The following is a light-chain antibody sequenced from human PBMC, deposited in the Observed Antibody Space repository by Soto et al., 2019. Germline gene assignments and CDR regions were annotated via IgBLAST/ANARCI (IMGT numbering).Light chain of an antibody. CDR1: QSVSSSY. J-gene: IGKJ1*01. V-gene: IGKV3-20*01. Sequence: EIVLTQSPGTLSLSPGERATLSCRASQSVSSSYLAWYQQKPGQAPRLLIYGASSRATGIPDRLSGSGSGTDFTLTISRLEPEDFTVYYCQQYGSSPLWAFGKGTTVDIK. CDR2: GAS. CDR3: QQYGSSPLWA.